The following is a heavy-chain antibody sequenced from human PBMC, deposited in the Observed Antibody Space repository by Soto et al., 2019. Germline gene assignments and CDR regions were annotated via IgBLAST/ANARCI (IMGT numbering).Heavy chain of an antibody. J-gene: IGHJ5*02. Sequence: QVQLVQSGAEVRKPGSSVKVSCKISGGTFTNYVISWLRQAPGQGLEWMGGLIPIFGAANLAQKFQGRVTITADESTSTVNMELSSLTSEDTAVYYCARGSSSPHFAPWGQGTLVTVSS. CDR2: LIPIFGAA. D-gene: IGHD6-6*01. V-gene: IGHV1-69*01. CDR1: GGTFTNYV. CDR3: ARGSSSPHFAP.